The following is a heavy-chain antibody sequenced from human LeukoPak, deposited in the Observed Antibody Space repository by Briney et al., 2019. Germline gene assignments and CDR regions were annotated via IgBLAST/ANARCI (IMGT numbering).Heavy chain of an antibody. Sequence: ASVKVSCKASGYTFTSYYMHWVRQAPGQGLEWMGIINPSGGSTTYAQKFQGRVTMTRDTSTSTVYMELSSLRSDDTAVYYCARDYGGNSDFDYWGQGTLVTVSS. D-gene: IGHD4-23*01. CDR1: GYTFTSYY. V-gene: IGHV1-46*01. J-gene: IGHJ4*02. CDR2: INPSGGST. CDR3: ARDYGGNSDFDY.